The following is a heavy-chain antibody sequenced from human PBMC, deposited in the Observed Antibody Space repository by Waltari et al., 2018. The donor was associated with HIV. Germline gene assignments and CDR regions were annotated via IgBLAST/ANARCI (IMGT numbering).Heavy chain of an antibody. J-gene: IGHJ5*02. CDR1: GGSISSGSYY. D-gene: IGHD2-2*01. CDR2: IYTSGST. V-gene: IGHV4-61*02. CDR3: ARTYCSSTSCYGGANWFDP. Sequence: QVQLQESGPGLVKPSQTLSLTCTVSGGSISSGSYYWSWIRQPAGKGLEWIGRIYTSGSTNYNPSLKSRVTISVDTSKNQFSLKLSSVTAADTAVYYCARTYCSSTSCYGGANWFDPWGQGTLVTSPQ.